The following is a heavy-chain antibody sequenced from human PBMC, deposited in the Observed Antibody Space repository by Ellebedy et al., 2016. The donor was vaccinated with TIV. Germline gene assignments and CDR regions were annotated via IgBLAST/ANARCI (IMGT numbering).Heavy chain of an antibody. D-gene: IGHD3-22*01. Sequence: VGSLRLSXAASGFTFSSFAMSWVRQAPGKGLEWVSSISGSGSRTYYADSVKGRFTISRDTAKNSLYLQMNSLRAEDTAVYYCARDQPSPSSGYYYDVDWGQGTLVTVSS. CDR3: ARDQPSPSSGYYYDVD. CDR2: ISGSGSRT. CDR1: GFTFSSFA. V-gene: IGHV3-23*01. J-gene: IGHJ4*02.